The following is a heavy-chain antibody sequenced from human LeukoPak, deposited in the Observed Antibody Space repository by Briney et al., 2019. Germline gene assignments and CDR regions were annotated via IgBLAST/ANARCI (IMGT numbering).Heavy chain of an antibody. CDR3: AKAGRGYCSGGSCHSPWGGYYYYGMDV. Sequence: GGSLRLSCAASGFTFSSYGMHWVRQAPGKGLEWVAFIRYDGSNKYYADSVKGRFTISRDNSKNTLYLQMNSLRAEDTAVYYCAKAGRGYCSGGSCHSPWGGYYYYGMDVWGQGTTVTVSS. CDR1: GFTFSSYG. D-gene: IGHD2-15*01. J-gene: IGHJ6*02. V-gene: IGHV3-30*02. CDR2: IRYDGSNK.